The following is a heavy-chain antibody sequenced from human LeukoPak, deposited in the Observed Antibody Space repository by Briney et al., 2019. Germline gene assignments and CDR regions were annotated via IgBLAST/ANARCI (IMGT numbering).Heavy chain of an antibody. CDR1: GYSFTTYW. V-gene: IGHV5-10-1*01. CDR2: IDPSDSYT. CDR3: ARIRGGDGWFDP. Sequence: GESLKISCKGPGYSFTTYWISWVRQMPGKGLECMGRIDPSDSYTNYSPSFQGHVTISADRSISTAYLQWRSLKASDTAVYYCARIRGGDGWFDPWGQGTLVTVSS. D-gene: IGHD2-21*01. J-gene: IGHJ5*02.